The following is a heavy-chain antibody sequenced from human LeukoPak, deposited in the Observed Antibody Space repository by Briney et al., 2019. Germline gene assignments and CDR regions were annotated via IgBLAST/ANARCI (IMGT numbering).Heavy chain of an antibody. CDR1: GDSICSSSYY. CDR2: FYYSGST. D-gene: IGHD6-13*01. V-gene: IGHV4-39*07. CDR3: ARDSYSSTWSPSYYFDY. Sequence: SETLSLTCTVSGDSICSSSYYWGWIRQPPGKGLEWIGSFYYSGSTYYNPSLKSRVTVSVDTSKNQFSLRLSSVTAADTAVYYCARDSYSSTWSPSYYFDYWGQGTLVTVSS. J-gene: IGHJ4*02.